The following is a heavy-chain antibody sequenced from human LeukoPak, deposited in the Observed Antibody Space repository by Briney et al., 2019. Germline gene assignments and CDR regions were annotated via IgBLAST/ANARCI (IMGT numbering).Heavy chain of an antibody. Sequence: SETLSLTCTVSGGSISGYYWSWIRQPPGKGLDWIGYIHYSGSTNYNPSLKSRVTTSADTTKNQFSLKLSSVTAADTAVYYCARQAHCTSDLCYPFDYWGQGTLVTVSS. CDR1: GGSISGYY. CDR2: IHYSGST. D-gene: IGHD2-8*01. J-gene: IGHJ4*02. CDR3: ARQAHCTSDLCYPFDY. V-gene: IGHV4-59*08.